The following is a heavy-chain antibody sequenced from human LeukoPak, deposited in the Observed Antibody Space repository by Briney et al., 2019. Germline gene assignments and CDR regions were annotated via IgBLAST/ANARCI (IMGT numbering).Heavy chain of an antibody. CDR1: GYTLTSHG. CDR2: ISAYNGNT. D-gene: IGHD6-13*01. Sequence: GASVKVSCQASGYTLTSHGINWGRQAPGQGVELMGWISAYNGNTNYAQKLQGRVTMTTDTSTSTAYMELRSLRSDDTAVYYCARDPSYSSSGFDPWGQGTLVTVSS. CDR3: ARDPSYSSSGFDP. J-gene: IGHJ5*02. V-gene: IGHV1-18*01.